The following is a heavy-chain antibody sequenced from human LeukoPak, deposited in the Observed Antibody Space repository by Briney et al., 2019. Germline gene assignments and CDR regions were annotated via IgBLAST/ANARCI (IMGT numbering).Heavy chain of an antibody. CDR1: GGTFSNYA. CDR2: IIPIVDRA. D-gene: IGHD3-22*01. V-gene: IGHV1-69*04. CDR3: ARGYYYDSSGYFNWFDP. J-gene: IGHJ5*02. Sequence: RASVKVSCKASGGTFSNYAISWVRQAPGQGLEWMGRIIPIVDRANYAQKFQGRVTITADKSTSTACMELNSLRSEDTAVYYCARGYYYDSSGYFNWFDPWGQGTLVTVSS.